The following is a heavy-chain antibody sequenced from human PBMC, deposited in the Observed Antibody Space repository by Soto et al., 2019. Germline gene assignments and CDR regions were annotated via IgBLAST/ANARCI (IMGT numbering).Heavy chain of an antibody. V-gene: IGHV4-31*03. D-gene: IGHD1-7*01. CDR1: GGSISRGGYY. J-gene: IGHJ5*02. Sequence: QVQLQESGPGLVKPSQTLSLTCTVSGGSISRGGYYWSWSRQHPGKGLEWIGYIYYRGSTYYNPSLKSRVTISVDTSKNQFSLKLSSVTAADTAVYYCARGLLELTGPYNWFDPWGQGTLVTVSS. CDR3: ARGLLELTGPYNWFDP. CDR2: IYYRGST.